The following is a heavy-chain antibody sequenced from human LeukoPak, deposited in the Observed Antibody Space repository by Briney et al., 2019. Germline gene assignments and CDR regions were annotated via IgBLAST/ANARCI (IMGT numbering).Heavy chain of an antibody. J-gene: IGHJ4*02. CDR3: ARGALKAYYCDY. CDR2: INFDGSTT. V-gene: IGHV3-74*01. CDR1: GFTFSNYW. Sequence: GGPLRLSCAASGFTFSNYWMHWARQVPGKGLVWVSRINFDGSTTNYADSVQGRFTISRDNAKNTVYLQLNSLSAEDTAVYYCARGALKAYYCDYWGQGTPVTVSS.